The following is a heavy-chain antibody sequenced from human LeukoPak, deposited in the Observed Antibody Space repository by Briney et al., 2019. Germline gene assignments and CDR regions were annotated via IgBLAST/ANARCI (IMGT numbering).Heavy chain of an antibody. Sequence: SGGSLRLSCAASGFTFSNYAMSWVRQAPGKGLEWVSGINVSGGSTFYADSVRGRFTISRDNSKNTLCLQMNSLRAEDTAVYYCAKDQYCTSTSCYVGYWGQGTLVTVSS. J-gene: IGHJ4*02. CDR3: AKDQYCTSTSCYVGY. D-gene: IGHD2-2*01. V-gene: IGHV3-23*01. CDR2: INVSGGST. CDR1: GFTFSNYA.